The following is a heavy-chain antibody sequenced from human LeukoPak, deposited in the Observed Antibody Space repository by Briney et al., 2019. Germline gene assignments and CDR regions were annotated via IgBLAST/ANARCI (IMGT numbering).Heavy chain of an antibody. V-gene: IGHV3-48*03. CDR3: AGLPGVVVAAYFDY. Sequence: GGSLRLSCAASGFTFSSYEMNWVRQAAGKGLEWVSYISSSGSTIYYADSVKARFTISRDNAKNSLYLQMNSLRAEDTAVYYCAGLPGVVVAAYFDYWGQGTLVTVSS. CDR1: GFTFSSYE. J-gene: IGHJ4*02. D-gene: IGHD2-15*01. CDR2: ISSSGSTI.